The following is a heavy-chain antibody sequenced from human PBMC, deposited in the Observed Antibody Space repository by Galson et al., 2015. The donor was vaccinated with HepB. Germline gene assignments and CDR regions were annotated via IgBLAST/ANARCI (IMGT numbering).Heavy chain of an antibody. D-gene: IGHD6-19*01. Sequence: SLRLSCAASGFTFSNSAMHWLRQAPGKGLEWVSAISASGSNTYYADSVKGRFTISRDNSKNTLYLQMNSLGVEDTAKYYCVRRSNSISGRLFFDLWGQGTLVTVSS. J-gene: IGHJ4*02. CDR1: GFTFSNSA. V-gene: IGHV3-23*01. CDR3: VRRSNSISGRLFFDL. CDR2: ISASGSNT.